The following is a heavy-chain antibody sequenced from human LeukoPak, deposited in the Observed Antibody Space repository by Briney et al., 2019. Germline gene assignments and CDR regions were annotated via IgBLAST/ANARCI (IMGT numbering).Heavy chain of an antibody. V-gene: IGHV1-2*02. Sequence: ASVTVSCKSSVYPFTIYYLHWVRQAPGQGQEWMGWISPDSGGTDYEQKFQGRVTMTRDTSISTAYMELSRLRSDDTAVYYCARTSGYDFGTDFDYWGQGTLVSVSS. CDR1: VYPFTIYY. D-gene: IGHD5-12*01. J-gene: IGHJ4*02. CDR2: ISPDSGGT. CDR3: ARTSGYDFGTDFDY.